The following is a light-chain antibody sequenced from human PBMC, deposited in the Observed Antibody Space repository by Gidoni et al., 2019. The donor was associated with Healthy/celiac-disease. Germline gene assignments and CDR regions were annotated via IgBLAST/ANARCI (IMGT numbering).Light chain of an antibody. CDR1: QGISSY. V-gene: IGKV1-9*01. CDR3: QQLNSYPLT. J-gene: IGKJ5*01. Sequence: DIQLTQSPSFLSASVGDRVTITCWASQGISSYLAWYQQKPGKAPKLLIYAASTLQSGVPSRFSCSGSGTEFTLTIRSLQPEDFATYYFQQLNSYPLTFGQGTRLEIK. CDR2: AAS.